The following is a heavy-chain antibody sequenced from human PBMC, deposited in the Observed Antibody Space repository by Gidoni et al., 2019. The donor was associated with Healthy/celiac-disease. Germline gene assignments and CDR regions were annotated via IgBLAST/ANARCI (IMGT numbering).Heavy chain of an antibody. D-gene: IGHD2-2*01. CDR1: GYTFTSYY. CDR3: ARDREYCSSTSCLVHYYYGMDV. J-gene: IGHJ6*02. V-gene: IGHV1-46*01. CDR2: INPSGGST. Sequence: QVQLVQSGAEVKKPGASVKVSCKASGYTFTSYYMHWVRQAPGQGLEWMGIINPSGGSTSYAQKFQGRVTMTRDTSTSTVYMELSSLRSEDTAVYYCARDREYCSSTSCLVHYYYGMDVWGQGTTVTVSS.